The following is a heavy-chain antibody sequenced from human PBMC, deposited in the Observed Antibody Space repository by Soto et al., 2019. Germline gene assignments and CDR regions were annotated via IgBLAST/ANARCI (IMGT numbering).Heavy chain of an antibody. CDR1: GFTVRSNY. CDR2: IYSSGNT. D-gene: IGHD3-16*01. CDR3: ARVSSPFGY. V-gene: IGHV3-53*01. J-gene: IGHJ1*01. Sequence: LRLSCAVSGFTVRSNYMNWVRQAPGKGLEWVSTIYSSGNTYYADSVKGRFTISRDDPKNTLYLQMHSLRAEDTGVYFCARVSSPFGYWGQGTLVTVSS.